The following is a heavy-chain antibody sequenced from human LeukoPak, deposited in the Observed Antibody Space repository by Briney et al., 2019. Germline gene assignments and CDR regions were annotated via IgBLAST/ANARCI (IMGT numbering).Heavy chain of an antibody. Sequence: ASVKVSCKASGGTFSSYAISWVRQAPGQGLEWMGGIIPIFGTANYAQKFQGRVTITAGESTSTAYMELSSLRSEDTAVYYCARRYCSGGSCYWFDPWGQGTLVTVSS. CDR2: IIPIFGTA. CDR3: ARRYCSGGSCYWFDP. V-gene: IGHV1-69*13. D-gene: IGHD2-15*01. J-gene: IGHJ5*02. CDR1: GGTFSSYA.